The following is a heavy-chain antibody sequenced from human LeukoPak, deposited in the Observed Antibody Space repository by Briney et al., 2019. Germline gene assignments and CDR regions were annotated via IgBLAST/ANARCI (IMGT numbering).Heavy chain of an antibody. Sequence: SETLSLTCTVAGGSITSYYWNWIRQPAGKGLEWIGRIYSSGGTDYKPSLKSRVTISVDKSKSQFSLSLTSVTAADTAVYDCARTSYDSNGYYPYFDNWGQGTLVTVSS. CDR2: IYSSGGT. D-gene: IGHD3-22*01. CDR1: GGSITSYY. CDR3: ARTSYDSNGYYPYFDN. V-gene: IGHV4-4*07. J-gene: IGHJ4*02.